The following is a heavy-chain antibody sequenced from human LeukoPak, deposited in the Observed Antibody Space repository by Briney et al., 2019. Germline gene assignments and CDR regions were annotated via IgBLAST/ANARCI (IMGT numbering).Heavy chain of an antibody. CDR1: GFTFSSYA. CDR2: IQRAGSEK. J-gene: IGHJ4*02. V-gene: IGHV3-7*01. Sequence: PGRSLRLSCAASGFTFSSYAMHWVRQAPGKGLEWVASIQRAGSEKYYVEPVKGRFTISRDNAKNSLYLQMNSLRAEDTAVYYCARQGYSSGKWGQGTLVTVSS. D-gene: IGHD6-19*01. CDR3: ARQGYSSGK.